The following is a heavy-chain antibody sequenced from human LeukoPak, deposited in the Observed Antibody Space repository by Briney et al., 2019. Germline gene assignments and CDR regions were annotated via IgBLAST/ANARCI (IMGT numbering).Heavy chain of an antibody. CDR2: IYPGDSDT. J-gene: IGHJ5*02. CDR1: GYIFTSYW. D-gene: IGHD7-27*01. CDR3: ARSLTGELNWFDP. Sequence: GESLKISCKGSGYIFTSYWIGWVRQMPGKGLEWMGIIYPGDSDTRYSPSFQGQVTISADKSITTAYLQWSSLKASDTAMYYCARSLTGELNWFDPWGQGTLVTVSS. V-gene: IGHV5-51*01.